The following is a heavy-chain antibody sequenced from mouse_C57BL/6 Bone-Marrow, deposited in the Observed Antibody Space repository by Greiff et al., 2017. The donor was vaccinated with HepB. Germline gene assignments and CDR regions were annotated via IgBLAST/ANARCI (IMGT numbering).Heavy chain of an antibody. Sequence: QVQLQQSGAELVRPGASVTLSCKASGYTFTDYEMHRVKQTPVHGLEWIGAIDPETGGTAYNQKFKGKAILTADKSSSTAYMELRSLTSEDSAVYYCTLLYSSYFDYWGQGTTLTVSS. CDR1: GYTFTDYE. CDR3: TLLYSSYFDY. J-gene: IGHJ2*01. CDR2: IDPETGGT. D-gene: IGHD2-12*01. V-gene: IGHV1-15*01.